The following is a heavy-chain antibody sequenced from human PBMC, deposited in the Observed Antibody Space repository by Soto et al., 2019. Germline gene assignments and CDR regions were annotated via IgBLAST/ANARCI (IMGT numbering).Heavy chain of an antibody. CDR1: GFTFSSYG. CDR2: ISYDGSNK. Sequence: GGSLRLSCAASGFTFSSYGMHWVRQAPGKGLEWVAVISYDGSNKYYADSVKGRFTISRDNSKNTLYLQMNSLRAEDTAVYYCAKDLAAPSYSSGWYELDYWGQGTLVTVSS. D-gene: IGHD6-19*01. V-gene: IGHV3-30*18. CDR3: AKDLAAPSYSSGWYELDY. J-gene: IGHJ4*02.